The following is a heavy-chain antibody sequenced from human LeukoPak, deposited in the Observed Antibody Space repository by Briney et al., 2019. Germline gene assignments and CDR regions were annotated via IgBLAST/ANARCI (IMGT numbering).Heavy chain of an antibody. CDR3: AKDGGWYGTASGDY. J-gene: IGHJ4*02. CDR1: GFTFSSYG. V-gene: IGHV3-30*18. D-gene: IGHD6-19*01. Sequence: GRSLRLSCAASGFTFSSYGMHWVRQAPGKGLEWVAVISYDGSNKYYADSVKGRFTISRDNSKNTLYLQMNSLRAEVTAVYYCAKDGGWYGTASGDYWGQGTLVSV. CDR2: ISYDGSNK.